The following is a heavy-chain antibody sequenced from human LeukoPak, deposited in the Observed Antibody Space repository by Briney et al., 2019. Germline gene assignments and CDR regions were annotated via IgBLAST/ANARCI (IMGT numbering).Heavy chain of an antibody. CDR2: INHSGST. CDR3: ARVIRLIAAAGNAWFDP. D-gene: IGHD6-13*01. Sequence: SQTLSLTCTISGGSISNGSYYWSWIRQPAGKGLEWIGEINHSGSTNYNPSLKSRVTISVDTSKNQFSLKLSSVTAADTAVYYCARVIRLIAAAGNAWFDPWGQGTLVTVSS. J-gene: IGHJ5*02. V-gene: IGHV4-61*09. CDR1: GGSISNGSYY.